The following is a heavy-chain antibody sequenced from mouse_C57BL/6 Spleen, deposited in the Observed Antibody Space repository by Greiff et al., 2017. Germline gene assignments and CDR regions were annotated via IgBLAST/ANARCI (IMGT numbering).Heavy chain of an antibody. J-gene: IGHJ4*01. CDR1: GFTFSSYA. D-gene: IGHD2-12*01. CDR2: ISRGGDYI. Sequence: VQVVESGEGLVKPGGSLKLSCAASGFTFSSYAMSWVRQTPEKRLEWVAYISRGGDYIYYADTVKGRFTISRDNARNTLYLQMSSLKSEDTAMYYCTRDRDYTTNGGYYAMDYWGQGTSVTVSS. CDR3: TRDRDYTTNGGYYAMDY. V-gene: IGHV5-9-1*02.